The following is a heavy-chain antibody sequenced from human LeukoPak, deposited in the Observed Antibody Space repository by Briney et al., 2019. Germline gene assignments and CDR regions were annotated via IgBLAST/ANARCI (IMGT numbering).Heavy chain of an antibody. V-gene: IGHV1-2*02. Sequence: ASVKVSCKASGYTFTGYYMHWVRQAPGQGLEWMGWINPNSGGTNYAQKLRGRVTMTTDTSTSTAYMELRSLRSDDTAVFYCARDVSGDDILTGYYRLTDAFDIWGQGTMVTVSS. CDR2: INPNSGGT. CDR3: ARDVSGDDILTGYYRLTDAFDI. D-gene: IGHD3-9*01. J-gene: IGHJ3*02. CDR1: GYTFTGYY.